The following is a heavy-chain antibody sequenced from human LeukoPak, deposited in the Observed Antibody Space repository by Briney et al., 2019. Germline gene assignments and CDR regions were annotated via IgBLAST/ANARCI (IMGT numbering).Heavy chain of an antibody. CDR1: GFTFSSYS. Sequence: PGGSLRLSCAASGFTFSSYSMNWVRQAPGKGLEWVSSISSSSSYIYYADSVKGRFTISRDNAKNSLYLQMNSLRAEDTAVYYCARVDRQYCSSTSCSRDYWGQGTLVTVSS. CDR2: ISSSSSYI. D-gene: IGHD2-2*01. CDR3: ARVDRQYCSSTSCSRDY. J-gene: IGHJ4*02. V-gene: IGHV3-21*01.